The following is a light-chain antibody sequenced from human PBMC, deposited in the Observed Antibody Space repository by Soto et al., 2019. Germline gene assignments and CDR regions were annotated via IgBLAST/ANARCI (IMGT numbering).Light chain of an antibody. Sequence: DIQMTQSPSSLSASVGDRVTITCRASQSISSYLNWYQQKPGKAPKLLIYAASSLQSGVPSRFSGSGSGTAFTLTISSLQPEDFATYYCQQSYSTPRLTFGGGTKV. CDR3: QQSYSTPRLT. J-gene: IGKJ4*01. CDR2: AAS. V-gene: IGKV1-39*01. CDR1: QSISSY.